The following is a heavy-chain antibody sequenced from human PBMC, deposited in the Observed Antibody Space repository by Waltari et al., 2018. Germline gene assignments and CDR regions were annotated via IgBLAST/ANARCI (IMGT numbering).Heavy chain of an antibody. J-gene: IGHJ6*03. V-gene: IGHV4-34*01. CDR1: GGSFSGYY. CDR2: INHSGST. D-gene: IGHD2-15*01. Sequence: QVQLQQWGAGLLKPSETLSPTCAVSGGSFSGYYWSWLRQPPGNGLEWIGEINHSGSTNYNPSLKSRVTISVDTSKNQFSLKLSSVTAADTAVYYCARGKGYCSGGSCYRFYYYYMDVWGKGTTVTVSS. CDR3: ARGKGYCSGGSCYRFYYYYMDV.